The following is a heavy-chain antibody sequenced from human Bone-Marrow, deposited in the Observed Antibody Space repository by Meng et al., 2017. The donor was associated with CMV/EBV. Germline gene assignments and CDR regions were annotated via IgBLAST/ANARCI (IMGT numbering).Heavy chain of an antibody. J-gene: IGHJ6*02. CDR2: IIPIFGTA. Sequence: SVKVSCKASGGTFSSYAISWVRQAPGQGLKWMGGIIPIFGTANYAQKFQGRVTITTDESTSTAYMELSSLRSEDTAVYYCARHLLRITIFGVVNHAYYYYGMDVWGQGTTITVSS. D-gene: IGHD3-3*01. CDR1: GGTFSSYA. V-gene: IGHV1-69*05. CDR3: ARHLLRITIFGVVNHAYYYYGMDV.